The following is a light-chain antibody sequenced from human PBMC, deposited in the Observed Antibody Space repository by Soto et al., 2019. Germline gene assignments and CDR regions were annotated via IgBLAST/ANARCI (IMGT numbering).Light chain of an antibody. J-gene: IGLJ1*01. Sequence: QSALTQPASVSGSHGQSITISCTGTSSDVGNYKYVSWYQQHPGKAPKLMIYEVSNRPSGVSNRFSGYKSGNTASLTISGLQAEDETDYYCFSYTSSGTYVFGTGTKVTVL. V-gene: IGLV2-14*01. CDR3: FSYTSSGTYV. CDR2: EVS. CDR1: SSDVGNYKY.